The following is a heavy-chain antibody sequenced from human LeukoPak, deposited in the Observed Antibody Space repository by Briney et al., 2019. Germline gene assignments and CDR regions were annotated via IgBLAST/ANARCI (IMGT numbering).Heavy chain of an antibody. CDR2: ISYDGSNK. J-gene: IGHJ4*02. Sequence: GGSLRLSCAASGFTFSSYWMHWVRQAPGKGLEWVAVISYDGSNKYYADSVKGRFTISRDNSKNTLYLRMNSLRAEDTAVYYCAKKGYYDGSGYYMYYFDHWGQGTLVTVSS. V-gene: IGHV3-30*18. D-gene: IGHD3-22*01. CDR1: GFTFSSYW. CDR3: AKKGYYDGSGYYMYYFDH.